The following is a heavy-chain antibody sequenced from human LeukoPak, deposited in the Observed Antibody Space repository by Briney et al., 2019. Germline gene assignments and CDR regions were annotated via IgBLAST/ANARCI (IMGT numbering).Heavy chain of an antibody. D-gene: IGHD3-10*01. J-gene: IGHJ4*02. Sequence: PSETLSLTCTVSGGSITSYYWNWIRQPAGKGLEWIGRIYTSGRTYYNPSLKSRVSMSVDTSKNQFSLKLSSVTAADTAVYYCARDYYGSGSYWYYWGQGTLVTVSS. V-gene: IGHV4-4*07. CDR1: GGSITSYY. CDR2: IYTSGRT. CDR3: ARDYYGSGSYWYY.